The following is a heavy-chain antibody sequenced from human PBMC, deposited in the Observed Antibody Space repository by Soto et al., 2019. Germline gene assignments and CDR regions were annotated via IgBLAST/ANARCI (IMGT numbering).Heavy chain of an antibody. CDR3: ARGGTSGWLKGAYDV. V-gene: IGHV1-69*01. Sequence: QVQPVQSGAEVKKPGSSVKVSCQASGGTLNKHAITWVRRAPGQGREWLGGIIPMFGIPNYPQKFKGRVTITADDSTNTSHMELISLTSDDTAVYYCARGGTSGWLKGAYDVWGQGTQVTVSS. CDR1: GGTLNKHA. D-gene: IGHD6-19*01. J-gene: IGHJ3*01. CDR2: IIPMFGIP.